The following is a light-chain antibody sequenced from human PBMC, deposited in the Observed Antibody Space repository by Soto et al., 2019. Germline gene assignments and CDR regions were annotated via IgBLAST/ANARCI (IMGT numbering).Light chain of an antibody. CDR2: DVS. V-gene: IGLV2-14*01. J-gene: IGLJ3*02. CDR3: SSYSSSSPLV. CDR1: SSAVGGYNY. Sequence: QSALTQPASVSGSPGQSITISCTGTSSAVGGYNYVSWYQQHPGKAPKLMIYDVSNRPSGVSNRFSGSKSANTASLTISGVQDEDEADYYCSSYSSSSPLVFGGGTKLTVL.